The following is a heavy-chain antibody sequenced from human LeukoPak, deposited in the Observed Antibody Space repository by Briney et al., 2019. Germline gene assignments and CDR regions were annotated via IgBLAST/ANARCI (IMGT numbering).Heavy chain of an antibody. J-gene: IGHJ4*02. V-gene: IGHV3-33*01. CDR2: IWHDGGDE. D-gene: IGHD1-26*01. CDR3: ARDGDGGSYFGDL. Sequence: PGGSLRLSCAASGFTFSSYGMHWVRQAPGKGLEWVAVIWHDGGDEYYADSVKGRLTISRDNSKSTLYLQMNNLRVEDTAVYYCARDGDGGSYFGDLWGQGTLVSVSS. CDR1: GFTFSSYG.